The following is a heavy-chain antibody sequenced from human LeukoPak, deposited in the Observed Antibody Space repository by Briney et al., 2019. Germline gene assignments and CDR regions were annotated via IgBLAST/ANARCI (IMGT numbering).Heavy chain of an antibody. CDR3: ARGDCSSTSCPGDAFDI. J-gene: IGHJ3*02. D-gene: IGHD2-2*01. CDR1: GFTFSSYA. Sequence: GGSLRLSCAASGFTFSSYAIHWGRQAPGKGLEWVAAISYDGSSKYYADSVKGRFTISRDNSKNTLYLQMNSLGAEDTALYYCARGDCSSTSCPGDAFDIWGQGTTVTVSS. V-gene: IGHV3-30-3*01. CDR2: ISYDGSSK.